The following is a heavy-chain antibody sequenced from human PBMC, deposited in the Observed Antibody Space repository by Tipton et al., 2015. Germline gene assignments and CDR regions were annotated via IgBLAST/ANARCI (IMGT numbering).Heavy chain of an antibody. Sequence: TLSLTCTVSGGFISHYYWSWIRQPPGKGLEWIGYIYYTGSTNYHPSLKSRVTISADTSKNQFSLKLPSVTAADTAVYFCATSYAANPSGFWFWGQGTLVTVSS. V-gene: IGHV4-59*01. CDR3: ATSYAANPSGFWF. CDR1: GGFISHYY. CDR2: IYYTGST. D-gene: IGHD2-15*01. J-gene: IGHJ4*02.